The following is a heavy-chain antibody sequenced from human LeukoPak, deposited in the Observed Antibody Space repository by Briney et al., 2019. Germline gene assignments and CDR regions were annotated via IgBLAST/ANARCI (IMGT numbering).Heavy chain of an antibody. Sequence: GSLRLSCAASGFTFSNYAITWVRQAPGKGLEWVSTISSSGTNTYYADSVKGRFTIPRDNSQNTLYLQMNSMRGEDTAVYYCAKDGHYDSSGFTLEYWGQGTLVTVSS. CDR2: ISSSGTNT. J-gene: IGHJ1*01. CDR3: AKDGHYDSSGFTLEY. V-gene: IGHV3-23*01. D-gene: IGHD3-22*01. CDR1: GFTFSNYA.